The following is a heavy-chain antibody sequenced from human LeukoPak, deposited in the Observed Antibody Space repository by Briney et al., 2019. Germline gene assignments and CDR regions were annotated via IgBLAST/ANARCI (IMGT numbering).Heavy chain of an antibody. J-gene: IGHJ4*02. D-gene: IGHD1-26*01. Sequence: GGSLRLSCAASGFTFSSFEMSWVRQAPGKGLEWVSLIYSGGTTYYADSVKGRFTISRDNSKNTLFLQMDSLTAEDTALYYCAKEKGQWESPDYWGQGTLVTVSS. CDR3: AKEKGQWESPDY. V-gene: IGHV3-66*02. CDR2: IYSGGTT. CDR1: GFTFSSFE.